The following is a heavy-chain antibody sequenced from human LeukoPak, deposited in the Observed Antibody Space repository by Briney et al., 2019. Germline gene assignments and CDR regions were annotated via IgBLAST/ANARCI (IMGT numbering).Heavy chain of an antibody. Sequence: PSETLSLTCAVYGGSFSGYYWSWIRRPPGKGLEWIGEINHSGSANYNPSLKSRVTISVDTSKNQFSLKLSSVTAADTAVYYCARGSITMVRGVIIKSWFDPWGQGTLVTVSS. CDR1: GGSFSGYY. J-gene: IGHJ5*02. CDR3: ARGSITMVRGVIIKSWFDP. V-gene: IGHV4-34*01. D-gene: IGHD3-10*01. CDR2: INHSGSA.